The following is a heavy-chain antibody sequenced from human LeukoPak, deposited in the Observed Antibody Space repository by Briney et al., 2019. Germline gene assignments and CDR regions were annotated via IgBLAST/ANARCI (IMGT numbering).Heavy chain of an antibody. V-gene: IGHV5-51*01. D-gene: IGHD1-26*01. CDR1: GYSFTTYW. J-gene: IGHJ4*02. CDR3: ARPYSGSPSGFDY. Sequence: GESLKISCKASGYSFTTYWIGWVRQMPGKGLEWMGIIYPGDSDTRYSPSFQGQVSISADKSITTAYLHWSRLKASDTAMYYCARPYSGSPSGFDYWGQGTLVTVSS. CDR2: IYPGDSDT.